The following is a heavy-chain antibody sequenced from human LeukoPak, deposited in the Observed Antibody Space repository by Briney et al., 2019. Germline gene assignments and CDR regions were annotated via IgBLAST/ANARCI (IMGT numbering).Heavy chain of an antibody. D-gene: IGHD2-2*01. CDR2: ISGSGGST. V-gene: IGHV3-23*01. Sequence: TGGSLRLSCAASGFTFSSYAMSWVRQAPGKGLEWVSAISGSGGSTYYADSVEGRFTISRDNSKNSLYLQMNSLRAEDTAVYYCARGVPDAIGYFQHWGQGTLVTVSS. CDR1: GFTFSSYA. J-gene: IGHJ1*01. CDR3: ARGVPDAIGYFQH.